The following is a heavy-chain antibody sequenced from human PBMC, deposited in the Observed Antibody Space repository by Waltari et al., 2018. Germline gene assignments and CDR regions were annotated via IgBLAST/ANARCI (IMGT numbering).Heavy chain of an antibody. J-gene: IGHJ4*02. V-gene: IGHV1-8*01. CDR1: GYTFIAYD. CDR2: MNPDSGTT. CDR3: ARQKNSFDY. Sequence: QVQLVQSGAEVKKPGASVRVSCKTSGYTFIAYDIIWVRQAPGQGLEWMGWMNPDSGTTGSAQKFQGRVTMTRNKSARTAYMQLSSLGSEDTAVYYCARQKNSFDYWGQGTLVTVSS.